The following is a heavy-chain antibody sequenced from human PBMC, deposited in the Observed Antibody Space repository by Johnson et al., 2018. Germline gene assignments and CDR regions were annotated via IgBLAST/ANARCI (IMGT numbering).Heavy chain of an antibody. V-gene: IGHV1-69*01. CDR1: GGTFSSYA. Sequence: VQLVESGAEVKKPGSSVKVSCKASGGTFSSYAISWVRQAPGQGLEWMGGIIPIFGTANYAQKFQGRVTITADESTSTAYMGLSSLRSEDTAGYYCARAAMVRGVIIFYDYGMDVWGQGTTVTVSS. CDR2: IIPIFGTA. D-gene: IGHD3-10*01. J-gene: IGHJ6*02. CDR3: ARAAMVRGVIIFYDYGMDV.